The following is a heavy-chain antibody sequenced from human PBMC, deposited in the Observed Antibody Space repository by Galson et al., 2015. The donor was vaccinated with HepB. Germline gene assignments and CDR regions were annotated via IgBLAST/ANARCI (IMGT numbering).Heavy chain of an antibody. J-gene: IGHJ4*02. CDR2: INSDGSST. V-gene: IGHV3-74*01. Sequence: SLRLSCAASGFTFDDYAMHWVRQAPGKGLVWVSRINSDGSSTSYADSVKVRFTISRDNAKNTLYLQMNRLRAEDTAVYYCLRGWDYWGQGTLVTVSS. CDR1: GFTFDDYA. D-gene: IGHD4-23*01. CDR3: LRGWDY.